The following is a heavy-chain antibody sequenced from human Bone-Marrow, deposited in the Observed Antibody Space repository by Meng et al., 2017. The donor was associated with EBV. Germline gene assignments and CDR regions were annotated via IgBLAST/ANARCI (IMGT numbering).Heavy chain of an antibody. CDR2: ISSGGATI. CDR1: GFTFRDYY. V-gene: IGHV3-11*01. Sequence: QVQLVEAGGGLVKPGGSLRLSCAASGFTFRDYYMSWVRQAPGKGLEWVSYISSGGATIFYADSVKGRFTISRDNAKNSLYLQMNSLRADDTGVYHCARHKKRYSGYDSSGVENWGQGALGTVGS. D-gene: IGHD5-12*01. CDR3: ARHKKRYSGYDSSGVEN. J-gene: IGHJ4*02.